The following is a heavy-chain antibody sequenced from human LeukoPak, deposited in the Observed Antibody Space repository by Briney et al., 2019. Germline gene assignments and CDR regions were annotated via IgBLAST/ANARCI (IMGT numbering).Heavy chain of an antibody. Sequence: SVKVSCKASGGTFSSYAISWVRQAPGQGLEWMGGIIPIFGTANYAQKFQGRVTISADKSTSTAYMELSSLRYEDTAVYYCARIRDTALVTSDDWGQGTLVSVSS. D-gene: IGHD5-18*01. CDR2: IIPIFGTA. CDR3: ARIRDTALVTSDD. V-gene: IGHV1-69*06. CDR1: GGTFSSYA. J-gene: IGHJ4*02.